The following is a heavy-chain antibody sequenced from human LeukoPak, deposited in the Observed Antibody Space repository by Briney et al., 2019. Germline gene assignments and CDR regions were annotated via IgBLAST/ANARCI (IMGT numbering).Heavy chain of an antibody. D-gene: IGHD2-15*01. J-gene: IGHJ4*02. CDR2: ISSNGGST. CDR3: ARASGYCSGGSCYSPRVMGYYFDY. V-gene: IGHV3-64*01. CDR1: GFTFNHYA. Sequence: GGSLRLSCVVSGFTFNHYAMSWVRQAPGKGLEYVSAISSNGGSTYYANSVKGRFTISRDNSKNTLYLQMGSLRAEDMAVYYCARASGYCSGGSCYSPRVMGYYFDYWGQGTLVTVSS.